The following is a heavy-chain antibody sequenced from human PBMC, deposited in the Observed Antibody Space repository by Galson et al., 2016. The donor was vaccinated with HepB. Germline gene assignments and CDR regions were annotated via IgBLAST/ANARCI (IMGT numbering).Heavy chain of an antibody. V-gene: IGHV4-4*02. Sequence: SETLSLTCSVSGGSISSNNWWNWVRQSPEKGLEWIGGIFHTGTTNDNPSFKSRVIMSADKSKNDFSLKLTSVTAADTAVYYCARGGAFIGQTRTGFDIWGQGTMVTVSS. J-gene: IGHJ3*02. CDR3: ARGGAFIGQTRTGFDI. CDR2: IFHTGTT. D-gene: IGHD1-26*01. CDR1: GGSISSNNW.